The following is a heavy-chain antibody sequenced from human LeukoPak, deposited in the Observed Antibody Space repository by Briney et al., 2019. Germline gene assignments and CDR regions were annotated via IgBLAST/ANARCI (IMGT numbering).Heavy chain of an antibody. CDR3: AREAAAGRPYYFDY. J-gene: IGHJ4*02. Sequence: SQTLSLTCAISGDSVSSKSAAWNWIRQSPSRGLEWLGRTYYRSKWYNDYALSVNSRITINPDTTKNQFSLQLNSVTPEDTAVYYCAREAAAGRPYYFDYWGQGTLVTVSS. V-gene: IGHV6-1*01. D-gene: IGHD6-13*01. CDR2: TYYRSKWYN. CDR1: GDSVSSKSAA.